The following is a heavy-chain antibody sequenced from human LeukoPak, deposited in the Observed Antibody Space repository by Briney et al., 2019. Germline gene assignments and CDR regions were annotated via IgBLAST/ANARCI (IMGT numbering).Heavy chain of an antibody. V-gene: IGHV1-24*01. CDR3: ATPYGSGSIRYYYYGMDV. CDR2: FDPEDGET. J-gene: IGHJ6*02. Sequence: GASVKVSCKASGYTFTSYYMHWVRQAPGKGLEWMGGFDPEDGETIYAQKFQGRVTMTEDTSTDTAYMELSSLRSEDTAVYYCATPYGSGSIRYYYYGMDVWGQGTTVTVSS. CDR1: GYTFTSYY. D-gene: IGHD3-10*01.